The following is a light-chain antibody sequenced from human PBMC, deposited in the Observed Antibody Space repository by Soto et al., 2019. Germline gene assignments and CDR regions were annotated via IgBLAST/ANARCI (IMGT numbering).Light chain of an antibody. CDR2: AAS. CDR1: QGIKNY. Sequence: ENRLTRTQSSLPASVEDKETITCRVSQGIKNYLAWYQQKPGETPKLLIYAASTLESGIPPRFSDIGSGTDFTLTIVSRQPEDVATYYCQKYYSAPLTCGGGTKVDIK. V-gene: IGKV1-27*01. CDR3: QKYYSAPLT. J-gene: IGKJ4*01.